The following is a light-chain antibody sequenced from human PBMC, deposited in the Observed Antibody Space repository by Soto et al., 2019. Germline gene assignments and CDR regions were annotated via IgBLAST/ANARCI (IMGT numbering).Light chain of an antibody. V-gene: IGKV1-33*01. CDR2: DAS. Sequence: DIQMTQSPASLSASVGDRVTITCQASQDISNYLKWYQQKPGEPPKLLINDASSLEAGVPSRFSGSGSGTDVAFIISSLQPEDIATYYCQQYDSLPLSFGPGTKVEVK. J-gene: IGKJ3*01. CDR3: QQYDSLPLS. CDR1: QDISNY.